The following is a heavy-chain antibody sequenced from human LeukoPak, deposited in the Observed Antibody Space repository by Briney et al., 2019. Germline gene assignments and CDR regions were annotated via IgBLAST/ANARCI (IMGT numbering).Heavy chain of an antibody. Sequence: GRSLRLSCAASGFTFSSYGMHWVRQAPGKGLEWVAVMWFDGSNIYYADSVKGRFTISRDNSKNTLYLQMDSLRAEDTAVYYCARDYSSSWLRFFDYWGQGTLVTVSS. D-gene: IGHD6-6*01. J-gene: IGHJ4*02. CDR1: GFTFSSYG. CDR2: MWFDGSNI. CDR3: ARDYSSSWLRFFDY. V-gene: IGHV3-33*01.